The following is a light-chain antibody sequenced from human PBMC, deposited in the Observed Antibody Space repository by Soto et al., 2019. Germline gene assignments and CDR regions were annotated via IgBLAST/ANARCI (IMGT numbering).Light chain of an antibody. CDR3: LQHNSYPLT. CDR1: QTINNR. V-gene: IGKV1-5*01. Sequence: DIQMTQSPSTLSASVGDRVTITCRASQTINNRLAWYQQKPGKAPKLLIFDVSSLQSGVPSRFSGSGSGTEFTLTISSLQPEDFATYYCLQHNSYPLTFGQGTKVDIK. J-gene: IGKJ1*01. CDR2: DVS.